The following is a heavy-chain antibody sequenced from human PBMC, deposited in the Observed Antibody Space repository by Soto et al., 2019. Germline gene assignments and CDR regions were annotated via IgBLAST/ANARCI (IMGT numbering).Heavy chain of an antibody. Sequence: WWSLRLSCSASVFTFSSYGMHWVRQAPGKGLEWVAVISYDGSNKYYADSVKGRFTISRDNSKNTLYLQMNSLRAEDTAVYYCAKDVVILRYFDLDAFDIWGQGTMVTVSS. CDR3: AKDVVILRYFDLDAFDI. CDR1: VFTFSSYG. CDR2: ISYDGSNK. D-gene: IGHD3-9*01. V-gene: IGHV3-30*18. J-gene: IGHJ3*02.